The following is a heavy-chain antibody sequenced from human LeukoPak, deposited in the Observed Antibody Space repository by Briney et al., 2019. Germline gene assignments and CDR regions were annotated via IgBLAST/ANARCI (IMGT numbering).Heavy chain of an antibody. CDR2: IDPSDSYT. Sequence: GESRTSPCEGPRSRLPSYWIRWARLMAGKGLAWLGRIDPSDSYTNSSPSLQGDVTISADKSISTAYLQWSSMKASATAMYYCASDQPDDFDSWGQGTMVTVSS. V-gene: IGHV5-10-1*01. J-gene: IGHJ3*02. CDR1: RSRLPSYW. D-gene: IGHD2-2*01. CDR3: ASDQPDDFDS.